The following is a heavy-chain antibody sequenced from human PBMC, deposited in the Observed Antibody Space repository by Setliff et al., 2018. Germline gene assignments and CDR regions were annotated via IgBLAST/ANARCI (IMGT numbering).Heavy chain of an antibody. CDR2: IYSGGST. J-gene: IGHJ4*02. CDR1: GFTVSSNY. V-gene: IGHV3-53*05. CDR3: ARTCSGSGCYAGLES. D-gene: IGHD2-15*01. Sequence: PGGSLRLSCAASGFTVSSNYMSWVRQAPGKGLEWVSVIYSGGSTYYVDSVKGRFTISRDNSKNTLYLQMNSLRPEDTAVYYCARTCSGSGCYAGLESWGQGTPVTVSS.